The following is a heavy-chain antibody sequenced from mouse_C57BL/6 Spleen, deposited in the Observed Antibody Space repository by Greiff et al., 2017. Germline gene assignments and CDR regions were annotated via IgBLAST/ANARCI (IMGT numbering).Heavy chain of an antibody. CDR3: ARRDYGSSSHFDY. CDR1: GYTFTSYW. J-gene: IGHJ2*01. D-gene: IGHD1-1*01. Sequence: QVQLQQPGAELVKPGASVKMSCKASGYTFTSYWITWVKQRPGQGLEWIGDIYPGSGSTNYNEKFKSKATLTVDTSSSTAYMQLSSLTSEDSAVYYCARRDYGSSSHFDYWSQGTTLTVSS. V-gene: IGHV1-55*01. CDR2: IYPGSGST.